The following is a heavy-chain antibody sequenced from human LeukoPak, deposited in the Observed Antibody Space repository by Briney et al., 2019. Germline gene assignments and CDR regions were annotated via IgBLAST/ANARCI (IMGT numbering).Heavy chain of an antibody. D-gene: IGHD6-13*01. Sequence: NXRHDGDTKYYVVSVKGRFTISRDNAMNSLYLQMNSLRAEDTAIYYCARSLPYGTTWYGRSDFWGQGTLVTVSS. J-gene: IGHJ4*02. CDR2: XRHDGDTK. CDR3: ARSLPYGTTWYGRSDF. V-gene: IGHV3-7*03.